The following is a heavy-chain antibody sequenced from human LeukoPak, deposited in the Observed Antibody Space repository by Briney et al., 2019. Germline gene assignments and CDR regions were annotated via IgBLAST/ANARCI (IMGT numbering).Heavy chain of an antibody. D-gene: IGHD1-1*01. V-gene: IGHV4-30-4*08. CDR3: ATERPEWGAYSLLEHYYMDV. J-gene: IGHJ6*03. CDR1: GGSINSGDYY. Sequence: SETLSLTCTVSGGSINSGDYYWSWIRQPPGKGLEWIGYIYYSGSTYYNPSLKSRVTISVDTSKNQFSLQLSSVTAADTAVYYCATERPEWGAYSLLEHYYMDVWGKGTTVTASS. CDR2: IYYSGST.